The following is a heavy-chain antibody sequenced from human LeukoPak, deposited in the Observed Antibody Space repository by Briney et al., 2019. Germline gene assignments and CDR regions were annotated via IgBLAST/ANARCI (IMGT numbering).Heavy chain of an antibody. V-gene: IGHV4-61*01. CDR2: IYYSGST. D-gene: IGHD3-10*01. Sequence: PSETLSLTCTVSGGSISSGSYHWIWIRQPPGKGLEWIGYIYYSGSTNYNPSLKSRVTISVDTSKNQFSLKLNSVTAADTAVYYCARATVRGVVLVFDYWGQGTLVTVSS. CDR3: ARATVRGVVLVFDY. J-gene: IGHJ4*02. CDR1: GGSISSGSYH.